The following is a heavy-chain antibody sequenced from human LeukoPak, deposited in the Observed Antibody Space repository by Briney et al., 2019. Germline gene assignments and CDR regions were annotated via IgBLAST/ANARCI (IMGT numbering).Heavy chain of an antibody. V-gene: IGHV3-11*04. J-gene: IGHJ6*03. CDR2: ISSSGSTI. D-gene: IGHD6-13*01. CDR3: ARGELAGYSSSWRQVDYMDV. Sequence: PGGSLRLSCAASGFAFSDYYMSWIRQAPGKGLEWVSYISSSGSTIYYADSVKGRFTISRDNAKNSLYLQMNSLRAEDTAVYYCARGELAGYSSSWRQVDYMDVWGKGTTVTVSS. CDR1: GFAFSDYY.